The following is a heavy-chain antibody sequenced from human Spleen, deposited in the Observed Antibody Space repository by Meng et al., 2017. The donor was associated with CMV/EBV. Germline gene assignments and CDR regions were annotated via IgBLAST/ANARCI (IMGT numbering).Heavy chain of an antibody. CDR3: AKKGTTLSPANWFDS. CDR1: GFTFSSYA. Sequence: GGSLRLSCAASGFTFSSYAMSWVRQAPGKGLEWVSAISGSGGGTYSADSVKGRFTISRDNSKNMLYLQMNSLRGEDTAVYYCAKKGTTLSPANWFDSWGQGTLVTVSS. CDR2: ISGSGGGT. J-gene: IGHJ5*01. V-gene: IGHV3-23*01. D-gene: IGHD4-11*01.